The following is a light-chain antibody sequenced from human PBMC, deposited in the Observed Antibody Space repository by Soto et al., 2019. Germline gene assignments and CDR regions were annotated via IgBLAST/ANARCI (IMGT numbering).Light chain of an antibody. J-gene: IGLJ1*01. V-gene: IGLV2-14*01. CDR3: ASFRSGTILV. CDR1: RSDIGDSNF. Sequence: QSVLTRPASVSGSPGQSVTISCTGPRSDIGDSNFISWYQHSPGKAPRLLIYEVNNRPSGVSKRFSGSKAGNTASLTISGLLDDDEADYLCASFRSGTILVFGSGTKVTVL. CDR2: EVN.